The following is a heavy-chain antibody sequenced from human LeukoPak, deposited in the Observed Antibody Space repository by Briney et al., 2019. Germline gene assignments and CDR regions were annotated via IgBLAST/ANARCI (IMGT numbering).Heavy chain of an antibody. Sequence: GGSLRLSCAASGFTFSSYAMNWVRQAPGKGLEWVSGIGGSGTSTNYADSVKGRFSISRDNAKNTLYLQMNSLRAEDAAVYYCGRDLGGRSGYWGQGTLVTVSS. CDR3: GRDLGGRSGY. CDR1: GFTFSSYA. J-gene: IGHJ4*02. CDR2: IGGSGTST. D-gene: IGHD1-26*01. V-gene: IGHV3-23*01.